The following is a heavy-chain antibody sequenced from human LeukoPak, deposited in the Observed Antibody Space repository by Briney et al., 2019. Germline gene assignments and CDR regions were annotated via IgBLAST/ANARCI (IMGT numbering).Heavy chain of an antibody. Sequence: GGSLRLSCAASGFTFSSYWMSWVRQAPGKGLEWVANIKQDGSEKYYVDSVKGRFTISRDNAKNSLYLQMNSLRAEDTAVYYCARASAGYSSGWYGGAFDIWGQGTVVTVSS. CDR3: ARASAGYSSGWYGGAFDI. J-gene: IGHJ3*02. CDR2: IKQDGSEK. D-gene: IGHD6-19*01. V-gene: IGHV3-7*01. CDR1: GFTFSSYW.